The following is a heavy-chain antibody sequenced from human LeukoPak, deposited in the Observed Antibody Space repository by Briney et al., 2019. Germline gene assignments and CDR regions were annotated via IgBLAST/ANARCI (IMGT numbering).Heavy chain of an antibody. CDR3: VRPTRSAGFDY. V-gene: IGHV3-64*01. J-gene: IGHJ4*02. Sequence: GGSLRLSCAASGFTFSSYAMHWVRQAPGKGLEYVSAISSNGGSTYYANSVKGRFTISRDNSKNTLYLQMGSLRAEDMAVYYCVRPTRSAGFDYWGQGTLVTVSS. CDR2: ISSNGGST. D-gene: IGHD1-1*01. CDR1: GFTFSSYA.